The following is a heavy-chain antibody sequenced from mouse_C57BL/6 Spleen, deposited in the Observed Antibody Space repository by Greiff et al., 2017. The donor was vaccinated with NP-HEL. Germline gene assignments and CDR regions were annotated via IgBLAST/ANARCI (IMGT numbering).Heavy chain of an antibody. D-gene: IGHD2-5*01. CDR2: IDPSDSYT. CDR1: GYTFTSYW. Sequence: VQLQQPGAELVKPGASVKLSCKASGYTFTSYWMQWVKQRPGQGLEWIGEIDPSDSYTNYNQKFKGKATLTVDTSSSTAYMQLSSLTSEDSAVYYCARGAYYSNYERYFDVWGTGTRSPSPQ. CDR3: ARGAYYSNYERYFDV. V-gene: IGHV1-50*01. J-gene: IGHJ1*03.